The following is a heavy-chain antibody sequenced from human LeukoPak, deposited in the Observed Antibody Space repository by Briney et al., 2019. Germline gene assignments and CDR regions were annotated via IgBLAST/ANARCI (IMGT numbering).Heavy chain of an antibody. D-gene: IGHD2-8*01. CDR1: GYTFTSNG. J-gene: IGHJ4*02. CDR3: AREEYCTNGVCYTLDY. V-gene: IGHV1-18*01. CDR2: ISAYNGNT. Sequence: ASVKVSCKXSGYTFTSNGISWVRQAPGQGLEWMGWISAYNGNTNYAQKLQGRVTMTTDTSTSTAYMELRSLRSDDTAVYYCAREEYCTNGVCYTLDYWGQGTLVTVSS.